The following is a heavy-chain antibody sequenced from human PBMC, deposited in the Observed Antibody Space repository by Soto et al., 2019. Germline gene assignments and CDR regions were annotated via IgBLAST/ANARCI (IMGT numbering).Heavy chain of an antibody. CDR2: ASGSGSGT. CDR1: GFTFSDYA. D-gene: IGHD2-21*01. CDR3: AKGRPGVAAAPDY. J-gene: IGHJ4*02. Sequence: GSLRLSCAASGFTFSDYAMAWVRQAPGKGLEWVSSASGSGSGTYYADSVKGRFTISRDNSKNTLFLHMTNLRAGDTALYFCAKGRPGVAAAPDYWGQGTLVTVSS. V-gene: IGHV3-23*01.